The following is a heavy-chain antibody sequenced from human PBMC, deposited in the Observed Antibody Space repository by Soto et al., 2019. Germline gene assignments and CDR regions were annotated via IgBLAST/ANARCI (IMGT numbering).Heavy chain of an antibody. CDR3: AKDQRYSYGYGAHY. CDR2: ISYDGSNK. D-gene: IGHD5-18*01. Sequence: QVQLVESGGGVVQPGRSLRLSCAASGFTFSSYGMHWVRQAPGKGLEWVADISYDGSNKYYADSVKGRFTISRDNSKNTLYLQMNSLRAEDTAVYYCAKDQRYSYGYGAHYWGHGTLVTVSS. V-gene: IGHV3-30*18. CDR1: GFTFSSYG. J-gene: IGHJ4*01.